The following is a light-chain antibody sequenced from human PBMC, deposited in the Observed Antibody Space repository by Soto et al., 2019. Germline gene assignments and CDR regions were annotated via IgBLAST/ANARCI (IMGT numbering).Light chain of an antibody. V-gene: IGLV2-14*01. J-gene: IGLJ1*01. Sequence: QSVLAQPGSVSGSPGQSITISCTGTSSDVGGYNYVSWYQKDPGKATKLMIYEVSNRPSGVSNRFSGPKSGNTASLTISGFQAEDEADYYCSSYTSSILYVFGTGTKVNVL. CDR3: SSYTSSILYV. CDR1: SSDVGGYNY. CDR2: EVS.